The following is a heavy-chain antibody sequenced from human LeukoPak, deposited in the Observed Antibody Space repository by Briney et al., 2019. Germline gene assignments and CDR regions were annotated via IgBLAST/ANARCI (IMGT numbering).Heavy chain of an antibody. Sequence: GASVKVSCKASGGTFSSYAISWVRQAPGQGLEWMGWINPNTGGTNYAQKFQGRVTMTRDTSINTAYMELSRLTSDDTAVYYCARVTDYSAFQHWGQGTLVTVSS. V-gene: IGHV1-2*02. CDR3: ARVTDYSAFQH. CDR1: GGTFSSYA. CDR2: INPNTGGT. J-gene: IGHJ1*01. D-gene: IGHD3-10*01.